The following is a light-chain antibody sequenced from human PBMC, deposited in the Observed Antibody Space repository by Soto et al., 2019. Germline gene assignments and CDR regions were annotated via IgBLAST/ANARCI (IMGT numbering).Light chain of an antibody. CDR3: QQYGSSSTWT. J-gene: IGKJ1*01. V-gene: IGKV3-20*01. CDR1: QSVSSAY. Sequence: EIVLTQSPGTLSLSPGERATLSCRASQSVSSAYLAWYQHKPGQPPTLLIYAASSRVTGIPDRFSGSWSGTDFTLTISRLEPEDFAVYYYQQYGSSSTWTFGQGTKVEIK. CDR2: AAS.